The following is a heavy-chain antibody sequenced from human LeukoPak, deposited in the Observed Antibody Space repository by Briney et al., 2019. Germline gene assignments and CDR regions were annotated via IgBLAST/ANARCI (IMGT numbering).Heavy chain of an antibody. V-gene: IGHV4-61*02. CDR2: IYTSGST. CDR1: GGSISSGSYY. CDR3: ATSSGWPDYYYYYMDV. D-gene: IGHD6-19*01. Sequence: PSQTLSLTCTVSGGSISSGSYYWSWIRQPAGKGLEWIGRIYTSGSTNYHPSLKSRVTISVDTSKNLFSLKLSSVTAADTAVYYCATSSGWPDYYYYYMDVWGKGTTVTVSS. J-gene: IGHJ6*03.